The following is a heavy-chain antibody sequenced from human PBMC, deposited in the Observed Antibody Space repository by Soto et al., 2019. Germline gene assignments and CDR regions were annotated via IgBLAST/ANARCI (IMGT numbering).Heavy chain of an antibody. Sequence: EVQLVESGGGLVQPGGSLKLSWAASGFSFSGSTMHWVRQASGKGLEWVGRIRSKTNNYATASAASVKGRFTISRDDSKNTAYLQMNSLETEDTALYYCTREGAAHDSWARGTLVTVSS. CDR1: GFSFSGST. V-gene: IGHV3-73*02. CDR2: IRSKTNNYAT. J-gene: IGHJ4*02. D-gene: IGHD1-26*01. CDR3: TREGAAHDS.